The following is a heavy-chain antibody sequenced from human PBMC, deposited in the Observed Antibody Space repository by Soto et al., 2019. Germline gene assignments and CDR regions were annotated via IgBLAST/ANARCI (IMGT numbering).Heavy chain of an antibody. D-gene: IGHD2-15*01. CDR2: ISAYNGNT. CDR3: AREILGYCSGGSCYTTNWFDP. CDR1: GXTFTSYG. J-gene: IGHJ5*02. V-gene: IGHV1-18*01. Sequence: GASVKVSCTASGXTFTSYGISWVRQAPGQGLEWMGWISAYNGNTNYAQKLQGRVTMTTDTSTSTAYMELRSLRSDDTAVYYCAREILGYCSGGSCYTTNWFDPWGQGTLVTVSS.